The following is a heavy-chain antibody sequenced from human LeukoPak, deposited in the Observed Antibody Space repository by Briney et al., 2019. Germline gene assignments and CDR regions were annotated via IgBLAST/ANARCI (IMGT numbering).Heavy chain of an antibody. D-gene: IGHD1-26*01. CDR1: GGSISSSSYY. J-gene: IGHJ3*02. V-gene: IGHV4-39*02. CDR3: ARDPGSQRPYAFDI. CDR2: IYYSGST. Sequence: PSETLSLTCTVSGGSISSSSYYWGWIRQPPGKGLEWIGSIYYSGSTYYNPSLKSRVTISVDTSKNQFSLKLSSVTAADTAVYYCARDPGSQRPYAFDIWPRDNGHRLF.